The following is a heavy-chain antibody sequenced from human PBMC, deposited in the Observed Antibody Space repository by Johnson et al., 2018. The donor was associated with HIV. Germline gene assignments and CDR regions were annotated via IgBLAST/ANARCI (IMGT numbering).Heavy chain of an antibody. CDR1: GFTFSSYA. Sequence: QVQLVESGGGVVQPGRSLRLSCAASGFTFSSYAMHWVRQAPGKGLEWVAVISYDGSNKYYADSVKGRFTISRDNSKNTLYLQMNSLRAEDTALYYCAKDLEEGQQWLIGAFDIWGQGTMVTVSS. CDR3: AKDLEEGQQWLIGAFDI. CDR2: ISYDGSNK. D-gene: IGHD6-19*01. J-gene: IGHJ3*02. V-gene: IGHV3-30-3*01.